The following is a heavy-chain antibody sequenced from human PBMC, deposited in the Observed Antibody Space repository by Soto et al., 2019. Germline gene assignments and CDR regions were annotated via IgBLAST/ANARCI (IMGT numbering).Heavy chain of an antibody. CDR2: ISSSSSYI. CDR3: ARPWGHYYYYYYMDV. Sequence: EVQLVESGGGLVKPGGSLRLSCAASGFTFSSYSMNWVRQAPGKGLEWVSSISSSSSYIYYADSVKGRFTISRDNAKNSLYLHMNSLRAEDTAVYYCARPWGHYYYYYYMDVWGKGTTVTVSS. D-gene: IGHD7-27*01. V-gene: IGHV3-21*01. J-gene: IGHJ6*03. CDR1: GFTFSSYS.